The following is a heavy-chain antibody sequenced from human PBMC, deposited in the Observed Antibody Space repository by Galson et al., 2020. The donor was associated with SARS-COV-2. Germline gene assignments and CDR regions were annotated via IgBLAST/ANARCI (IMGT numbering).Heavy chain of an antibody. CDR1: GGSISSSNW. D-gene: IGHD6-13*01. CDR2: IYHSGST. V-gene: IGHV4-4*02. CDR3: ARGSSSWFLRGYFDY. Sequence: SETLSLTCAVSGGSISSSNWWSWVRQPPGKGLEWIGDIYHSGSTNYNPSLKSRVTISVDKSKNQFSLKLSSVTAADTAVYYCARGSSSWFLRGYFDYWGQGTLVTVSS. J-gene: IGHJ4*02.